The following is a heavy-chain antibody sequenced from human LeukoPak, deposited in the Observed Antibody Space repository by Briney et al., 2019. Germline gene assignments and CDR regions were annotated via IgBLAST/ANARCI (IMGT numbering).Heavy chain of an antibody. CDR2: ISGSGGST. V-gene: IGHV3-23*01. D-gene: IGHD3-16*01. Sequence: GGSLRLSCAASGFTFSSYAMSWVRQAPGKGLESVSAISGSGGSTYYADSVKGRFTTSRDNSKNTLYLQMNSLRAEDTAVYYCAKTPLIWGFAYWYFDLWGRGTLVTVSS. CDR3: AKTPLIWGFAYWYFDL. J-gene: IGHJ2*01. CDR1: GFTFSSYA.